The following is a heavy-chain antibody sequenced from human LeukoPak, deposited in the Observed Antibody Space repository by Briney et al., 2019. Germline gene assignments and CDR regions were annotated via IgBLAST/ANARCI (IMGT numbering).Heavy chain of an antibody. J-gene: IGHJ6*02. V-gene: IGHV3-30*18. CDR3: TNGDYVSGDAFSRLAPYKKYYDMDV. CDR2: ISYDGSIK. CDR1: GVTFSNSF. D-gene: IGHD3-10*01. Sequence: GGSLRLSCTASGVTFSNSFMHWVRQAPGKGLEWMAIISYDGSIKNYADSVKGRFTISRDNSKNTLYLQMNSLRAEDTAVYYCTNGDYVSGDAFSRLAPYKKYYDMDVWGQGTTVTVSS.